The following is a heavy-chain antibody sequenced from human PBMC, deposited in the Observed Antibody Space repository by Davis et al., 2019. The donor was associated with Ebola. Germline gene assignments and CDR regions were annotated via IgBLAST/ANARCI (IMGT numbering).Heavy chain of an antibody. CDR3: ARGRKVARMGSWFDS. V-gene: IGHV1-8*01. Sequence: AASVKVSCKASGYTFTNYDVHWVRQGPGQGLEWIGWMNPNSGNTGYGQKFQGRVTMTRNTSISTAYMELSSLTSEDTAVYYCARGRKVARMGSWFDSWGQGTLVTVSS. D-gene: IGHD5-12*01. CDR1: GYTFTNYD. CDR2: MNPNSGNT. J-gene: IGHJ5*01.